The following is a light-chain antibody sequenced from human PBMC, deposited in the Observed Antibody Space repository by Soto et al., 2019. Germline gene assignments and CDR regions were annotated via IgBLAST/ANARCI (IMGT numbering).Light chain of an antibody. CDR1: QSVSSN. Sequence: EIVMTQSPATLSVSPGERATLSCRASQSVSSNFAWYQQKPGQAPRLLIYDASTRATGIPARFSGSGSGTEFTLTISSLQPEDFATYYCQQSYSTPLTFGQGTKVDI. V-gene: IGKV3-15*01. J-gene: IGKJ1*01. CDR2: DAS. CDR3: QQSYSTPLT.